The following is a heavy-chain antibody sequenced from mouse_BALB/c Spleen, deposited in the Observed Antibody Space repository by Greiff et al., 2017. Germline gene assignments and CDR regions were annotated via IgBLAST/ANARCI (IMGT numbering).Heavy chain of an antibody. CDR1: GFTFSSYA. CDR3: ARFYYGSSYGWYFDV. CDR2: ISSGGSYT. J-gene: IGHJ1*01. V-gene: IGHV5-9-4*01. Sequence: EVQLVESGGGLVKPGGSLKLSCAASGFTFSSYAMSWVRQSPEKRLEWVAEISSGGSYTYYPDTVTGRFTISRDNAKNTLYLEMSSLRSEDTAMYYCARFYYGSSYGWYFDVWGAGTTVTVSS. D-gene: IGHD1-1*01.